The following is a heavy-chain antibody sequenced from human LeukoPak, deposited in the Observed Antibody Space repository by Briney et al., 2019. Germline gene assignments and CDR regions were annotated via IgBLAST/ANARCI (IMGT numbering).Heavy chain of an antibody. CDR1: GFTFKNAW. J-gene: IGHJ3*01. D-gene: IGHD6-19*01. CDR3: STITGESVAGTIPFDAFDA. V-gene: IGHV3-15*01. Sequence: PGGSFRLSCVGFGFTFKNAWKRWVRQAPGKGLEWVGRKKRKSDWGTSDYAAPVRGRFTISRDDSRTTLYLAMNSLKIDDTAVYYCSTITGESVAGTIPFDAFDAWGQGTIVTVSS. CDR2: KKRKSDWGTS.